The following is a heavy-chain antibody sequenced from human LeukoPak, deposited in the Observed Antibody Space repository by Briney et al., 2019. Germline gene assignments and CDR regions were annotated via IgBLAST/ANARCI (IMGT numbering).Heavy chain of an antibody. D-gene: IGHD4-23*01. J-gene: IGHJ6*03. CDR1: GFTFSSYS. Sequence: GGSLRLSCAASGFTFSSYSMNWVRQAPGKGLEWVSYISSSSSTIYYADSVKGRFTISRDNAKNSLYLQMNSLRAEDTAVYYCARCGRYGGNSLSYYYYYYCMDVWGKGTTVTVSS. V-gene: IGHV3-48*01. CDR2: ISSSSSTI. CDR3: ARCGRYGGNSLSYYYYYYCMDV.